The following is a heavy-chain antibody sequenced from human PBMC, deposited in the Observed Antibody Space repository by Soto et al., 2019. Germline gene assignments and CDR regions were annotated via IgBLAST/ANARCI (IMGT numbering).Heavy chain of an antibody. Sequence: SETLSLTCTVFGGSISSYYWSWIRQPPGKGLEWIGYIYYSGSTNYNPSLKSRVTISVDTSKNQFSLRLSSVTAADTAVYYCARLVINRYYYYGMEVWGQGTTVTVS. CDR2: IYYSGST. CDR3: ARLVINRYYYYGMEV. D-gene: IGHD3-22*01. J-gene: IGHJ6*02. V-gene: IGHV4-59*08. CDR1: GGSISSYY.